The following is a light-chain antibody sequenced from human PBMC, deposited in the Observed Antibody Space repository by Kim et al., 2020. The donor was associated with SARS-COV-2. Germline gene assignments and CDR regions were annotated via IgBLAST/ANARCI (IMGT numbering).Light chain of an antibody. J-gene: IGLJ3*02. CDR3: QSYDSSNWV. V-gene: IGLV6-57*04. CDR1: SGSIASNY. Sequence: FMLTQPHSVSESPGKTVTISCTRSSGSIASNYVQWYQQRPGSPPTTVIYEDNQRPSGVPDRFSGSIDSSSNSASLTISGLKTEDEADYYCQSYDSSNWVFGGGTQLTVL. CDR2: EDN.